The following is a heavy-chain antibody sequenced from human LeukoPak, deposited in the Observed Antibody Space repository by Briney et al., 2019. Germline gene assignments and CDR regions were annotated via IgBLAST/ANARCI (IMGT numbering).Heavy chain of an antibody. CDR1: GGSISSSSYY. CDR3: VLTDWDCYYYMDV. V-gene: IGHV4-39*07. Sequence: SETLSLTCTVSGGSISSSSYYWGWIRQPPGKGLEWIGSIYYSGSTYYNPPLKSRVTISVDTSKNQFSLKLSSVTAADTAVYYCVLTDWDCYYYMDVWGKGTTVTISS. D-gene: IGHD1-14*01. CDR2: IYYSGST. J-gene: IGHJ6*03.